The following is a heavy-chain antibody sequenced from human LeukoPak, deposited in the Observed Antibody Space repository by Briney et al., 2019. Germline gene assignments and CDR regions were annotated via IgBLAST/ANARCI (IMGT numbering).Heavy chain of an antibody. CDR2: VKSKTDGETT. J-gene: IGHJ4*02. V-gene: IGHV3-15*01. D-gene: IGHD3-10*01. Sequence: GGSLRLSCAASGFTFSDAWMSWVRQAPGKGLEWVGRVKSKTDGETTDYSAPVKGRFTVSRDDSKNTLYLQMNNLKIEDTAVYYCTTDSVVPCRFWGQGSLVTVSS. CDR3: TTDSVVPCRF. CDR1: GFTFSDAW.